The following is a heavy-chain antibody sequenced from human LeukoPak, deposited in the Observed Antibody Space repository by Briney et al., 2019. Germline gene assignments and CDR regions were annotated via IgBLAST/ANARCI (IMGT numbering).Heavy chain of an antibody. V-gene: IGHV4-39*01. J-gene: IGHJ5*02. CDR2: IYYSGTT. CDR3: ARHPIKYCSGGSCYGEDWFDP. D-gene: IGHD2-15*01. CDR1: GGSISSSSYY. Sequence: SETLSLTCTVSGGSISSSSYYWGWLRQPPEKGLEWVGTIYYSGTTYYNPSLKSRVTISVDTSKNQFSLKLSSVTAADTAVYYCARHPIKYCSGGSCYGEDWFDPWGQGTLVTVSS.